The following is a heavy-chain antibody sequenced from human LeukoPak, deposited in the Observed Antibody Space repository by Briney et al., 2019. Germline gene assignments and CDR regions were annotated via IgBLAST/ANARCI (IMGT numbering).Heavy chain of an antibody. D-gene: IGHD3-22*01. CDR3: ARAGDSSGYYHVIDY. V-gene: IGHV5-51*01. Sequence: RGESLKISCKGYGYSFTTYWIGWVCQMPGKGLEWMGIIYPGDSDTRYSPSFQGQVTISVDKSTSTAYLQWSSLKASDTATYYCARAGDSSGYYHVIDYLGQGTLVTVSS. CDR1: GYSFTTYW. CDR2: IYPGDSDT. J-gene: IGHJ4*01.